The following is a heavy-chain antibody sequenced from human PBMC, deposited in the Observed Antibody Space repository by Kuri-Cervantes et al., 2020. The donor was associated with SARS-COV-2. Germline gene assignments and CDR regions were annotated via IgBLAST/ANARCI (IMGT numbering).Heavy chain of an antibody. V-gene: IGHV4-59*12. CDR3: ARSGWYSRGVTHFYMDA. Sequence: SETLSLTCTVSGGSISSYYWSWIRQPPGKGPEWIGYIYYSGSTNYNPSLKSRVTISVDTSKNQSSLKLSSVTAADTAEYYCARSGWYSRGVTHFYMDAWGKGTMVTVSS. CDR1: GGSISSYY. J-gene: IGHJ6*03. D-gene: IGHD6-19*01. CDR2: IYYSGST.